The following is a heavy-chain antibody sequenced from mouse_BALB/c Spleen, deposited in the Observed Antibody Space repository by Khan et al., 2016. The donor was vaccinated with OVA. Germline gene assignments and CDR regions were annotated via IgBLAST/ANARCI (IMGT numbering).Heavy chain of an antibody. CDR3: GRRGGDYAIDY. CDR2: INTETGEP. CDR1: GYTFTDYS. Sequence: QIQLVQSGPELKKPGQTVTISCKASGYTFTDYSMHWVKQSPGKGLKWMGWINTETGEPTYAAYFKGLFAFTLETSASTAYLQINNLNNEDTATYFWGRRGGDYAIDYWGQGTSVTVSS. J-gene: IGHJ4*01. V-gene: IGHV9-2-1*01.